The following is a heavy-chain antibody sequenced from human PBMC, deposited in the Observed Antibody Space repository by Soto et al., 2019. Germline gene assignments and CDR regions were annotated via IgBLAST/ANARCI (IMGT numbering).Heavy chain of an antibody. J-gene: IGHJ4*02. CDR1: GGSISSGGYS. CDR2: IYHSGST. Sequence: SETLSLTCAVSGGSISSGGYSWSWIRQPPGKGLEWIGYIYHSGSTYYNPSLKSRVTISVDRSKNQFSLKLSSVTAADTAVYYCAGGQVVVAQHWGQGSLVIVSA. D-gene: IGHD2-15*01. CDR3: AGGQVVVAQH. V-gene: IGHV4-30-2*01.